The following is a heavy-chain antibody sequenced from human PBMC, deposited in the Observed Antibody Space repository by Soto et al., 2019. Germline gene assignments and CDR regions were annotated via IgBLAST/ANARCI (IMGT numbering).Heavy chain of an antibody. CDR3: ASGRGYCSESSCSYFDYFQH. D-gene: IGHD2-2*01. V-gene: IGHV3-30*03. CDR1: GLTFNTYA. J-gene: IGHJ1*01. CDR2: ISNDGSNK. Sequence: ESGGGVGPPGTSLRLSCAASGLTFNTYAMNWIRLAPGKGLEWVAVISNDGSNKYYADSVKGRFTISRDNSKNTVYLQMNSLRGEDTGVYYCASGRGYCSESSCSYFDYFQHWGQGALVIVSS.